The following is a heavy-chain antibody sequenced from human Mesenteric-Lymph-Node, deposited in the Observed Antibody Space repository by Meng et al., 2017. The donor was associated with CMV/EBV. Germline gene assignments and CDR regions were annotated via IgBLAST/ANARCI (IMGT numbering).Heavy chain of an antibody. D-gene: IGHD6-6*01. Sequence: SETLSLTCSVSGGSISSSSYYWGWVRRPPGKGLEWIGGIHYGGSTYYNPSLKSRVTISVDTSKNQFSLKLSSVTAADTAVYYCARVLAEYSSSPGGFYYYGMDVWGQGTTVTVSS. CDR2: IHYGGST. V-gene: IGHV4-39*07. J-gene: IGHJ6*02. CDR1: GGSISSSSYY. CDR3: ARVLAEYSSSPGGFYYYGMDV.